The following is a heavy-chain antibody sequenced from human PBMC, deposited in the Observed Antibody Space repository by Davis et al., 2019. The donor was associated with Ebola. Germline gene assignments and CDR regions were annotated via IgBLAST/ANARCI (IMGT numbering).Heavy chain of an antibody. CDR1: GYTFTSYY. D-gene: IGHD3-3*01. V-gene: IGHV1-46*01. Sequence: ASVKVSCKASGYTFTSYYMHWVRQAPGQGLEWMGIINPSGGSTSYAQKFQGRVTMTRDTSTSTVYMELSSLRSEDTAVYYCARGREYYDFWSGYELIYWGQGTLVTVSS. CDR3: ARGREYYDFWSGYELIY. CDR2: INPSGGST. J-gene: IGHJ4*02.